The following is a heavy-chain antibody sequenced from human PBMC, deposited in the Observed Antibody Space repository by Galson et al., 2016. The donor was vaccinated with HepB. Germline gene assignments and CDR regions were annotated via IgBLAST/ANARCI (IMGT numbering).Heavy chain of an antibody. CDR2: INHFGTS. V-gene: IGHV4-34*01. CDR3: ARERGGYCTETTCERGQLLY. Sequence: SETLSLTCAVYGESFSGYFWSWIRQPPGKGLEWIGEINHFGTSNYNPSLKSRVTVSVDTSKNQFSMRLHSVTVADAAVYFCARERGGYCTETTCERGQLLYWSQGTPVTVSS. J-gene: IGHJ4*02. CDR1: GESFSGYF. D-gene: IGHD2-8*02.